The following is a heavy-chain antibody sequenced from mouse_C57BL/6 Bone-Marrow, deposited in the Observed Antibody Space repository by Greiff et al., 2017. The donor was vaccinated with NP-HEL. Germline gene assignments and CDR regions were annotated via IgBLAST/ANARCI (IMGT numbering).Heavy chain of an antibody. D-gene: IGHD1-1*01. CDR1: GFTFSDYG. J-gene: IGHJ1*03. Sequence: EVMLVESGGGLVQPGGSLKLSCAASGFTFSDYGMAWVRQAPRKGPEWVAFISNLAYSIYYADTVTGRFTISRENAKNTLYLEMSSLRSEDTAMYYCARRYYDGSSWYFDVWGTGTTVTVSS. CDR2: ISNLAYSI. CDR3: ARRYYDGSSWYFDV. V-gene: IGHV5-15*01.